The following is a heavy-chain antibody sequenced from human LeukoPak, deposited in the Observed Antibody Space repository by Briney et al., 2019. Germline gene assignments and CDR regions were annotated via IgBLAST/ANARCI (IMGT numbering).Heavy chain of an antibody. CDR3: AREGYDFWSGAKYYFDY. D-gene: IGHD3-3*01. CDR1: GFTFSSYS. J-gene: IGHJ4*02. Sequence: PGGSLRLSCAASGFTFSSYSMNWVRQAPGKGLEWVSSISSSSSYIYYADSVKGRFTISRDNAKNSLYLQMNSLRAEDTAVYYCAREGYDFWSGAKYYFDYWGQGTLVTVSS. V-gene: IGHV3-21*01. CDR2: ISSSSSYI.